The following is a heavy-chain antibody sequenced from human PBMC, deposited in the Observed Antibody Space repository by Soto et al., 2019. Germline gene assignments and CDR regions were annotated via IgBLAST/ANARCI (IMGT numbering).Heavy chain of an antibody. CDR1: GGSIISGDYY. CDR2: IYYSGST. J-gene: IGHJ3*02. D-gene: IGHD3-10*01. Sequence: SETLSLTCNVSGGSIISGDYYWSWMRQPPGKGLEWIGYIYYSGSTNYNPSLKSRVTISVDTSKNQFSLKLSSVTAADTAVYYCARVWGGAFDIWGQGTMVTVSS. V-gene: IGHV4-61*08. CDR3: ARVWGGAFDI.